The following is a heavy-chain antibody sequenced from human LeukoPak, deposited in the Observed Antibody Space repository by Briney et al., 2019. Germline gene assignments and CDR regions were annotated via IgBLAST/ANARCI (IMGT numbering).Heavy chain of an antibody. CDR2: IYYSGST. V-gene: IGHV4-59*08. J-gene: IGHJ4*02. D-gene: IGHD1-26*01. CDR3: ARHPATIGWEIDY. CDR1: GGSISSYY. Sequence: SETLSLTCTVSGGSISSYYWSWIRQPPGKGLEWIGYIYYSGSTNYNPSLKSRVTISVDTSKNQFSLKLSSATAADTAVYYCARHPATIGWEIDYWGQGTLVTVSS.